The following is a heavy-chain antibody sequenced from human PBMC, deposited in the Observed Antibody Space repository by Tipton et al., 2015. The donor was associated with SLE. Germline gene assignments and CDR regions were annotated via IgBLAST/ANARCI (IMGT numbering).Heavy chain of an antibody. J-gene: IGHJ4*02. CDR2: IYYSGST. V-gene: IGHV4-59*11. CDR3: ARGGMTTIPGY. D-gene: IGHD5-24*01. Sequence: TLSLTCTVSGGSISSHYWSWIRQPPGKGLEWIGYIYYSGSTNYNPSLKSRVTISVDTSKNQFSLKLSSVTAADTAVYYCARGGMTTIPGYWGQGTLVTVSS. CDR1: GGSISSHY.